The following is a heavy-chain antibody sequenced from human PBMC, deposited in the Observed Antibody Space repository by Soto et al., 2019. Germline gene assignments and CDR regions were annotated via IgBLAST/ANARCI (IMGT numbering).Heavy chain of an antibody. D-gene: IGHD5-18*01. CDR2: IFYSGST. CDR3: ARYTAMEPTFDY. CDR1: GGSISSSDYY. V-gene: IGHV4-30-4*01. J-gene: IGHJ4*02. Sequence: QVQLQESGPGLLEPSQTLALSCIVSGGSISSSDYYWSRIRQPPGKGLEWIGHIFYSGSTYYNPSLKSRVTISVDTSRNQFSLKLSSVTAADTAVYYCARYTAMEPTFDYWGQGTLVTVSS.